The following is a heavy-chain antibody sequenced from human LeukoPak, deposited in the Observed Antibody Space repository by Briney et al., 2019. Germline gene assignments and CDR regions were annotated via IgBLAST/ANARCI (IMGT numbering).Heavy chain of an antibody. CDR1: GFTFSSYA. V-gene: IGHV3-30-3*01. J-gene: IGHJ4*02. CDR3: ARDRDGHNPHFDY. Sequence: PGGSLRLSCAASGFTFSSYAMHWVRQAPGKGLEWVAVISYDGSNKYYADSVKGRFTISRDNSKNTLYLQMNSLRAEDTAVYYCARDRDGHNPHFDYWGQGTLVTVSS. D-gene: IGHD5-24*01. CDR2: ISYDGSNK.